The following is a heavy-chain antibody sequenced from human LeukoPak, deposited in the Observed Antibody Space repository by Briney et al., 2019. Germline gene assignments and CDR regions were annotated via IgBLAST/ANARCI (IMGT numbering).Heavy chain of an antibody. J-gene: IGHJ4*02. CDR2: ISAYHGNT. CDR3: ASGELFLRGMEY. Sequence: ASVKVSCKASGYSFTSYGISWVRQAPGQGLEWMGWISAYHGNTNYAQKLQGRVTMTTETSASTAYMELRSLRSDDTAVYYCASGELFLRGMEYWGQGTLVTVSS. V-gene: IGHV1-18*01. CDR1: GYSFTSYG. D-gene: IGHD3-10*01.